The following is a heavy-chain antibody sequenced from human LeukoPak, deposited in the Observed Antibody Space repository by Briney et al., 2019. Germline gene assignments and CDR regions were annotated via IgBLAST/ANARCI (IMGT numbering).Heavy chain of an antibody. J-gene: IGHJ4*02. Sequence: SETLSLTCTVSGGSISSSSYYWDWIRQPPGKGLEWIGSIYYSGSTNYNPSPQSRVTISVDTSNNQFSLKLSSVTAADTAVYYCARRGAGLVRGVIITFFNYWGQGTPVTVSS. CDR1: GGSISSSSYY. D-gene: IGHD3-10*01. V-gene: IGHV4-39*01. CDR3: ARRGAGLVRGVIITFFNY. CDR2: IYYSGST.